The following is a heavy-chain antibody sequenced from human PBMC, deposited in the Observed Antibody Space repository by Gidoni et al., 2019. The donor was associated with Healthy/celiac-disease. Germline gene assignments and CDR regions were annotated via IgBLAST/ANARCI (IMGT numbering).Heavy chain of an antibody. CDR1: GFSLSNARMG. CDR2: IFSKDEK. CDR3: ARVNYYDSSGPYPFDY. Sequence: QVTLKESGPVLVKPTETLTLTCTVSGFSLSNARMGVSWIRQPPGKALEWLAHIFSKDEKSYSTSLKSRLTISKDTSKSQVVLTMTNMDPVDTATYYCARVNYYDSSGPYPFDYWGQGTLVTVSS. V-gene: IGHV2-26*01. J-gene: IGHJ4*02. D-gene: IGHD3-22*01.